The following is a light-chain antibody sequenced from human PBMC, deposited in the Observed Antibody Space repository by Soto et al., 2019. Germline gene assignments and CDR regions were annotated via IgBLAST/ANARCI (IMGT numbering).Light chain of an antibody. V-gene: IGKV3-15*01. CDR1: QSVRSG. J-gene: IGKJ1*01. CDR3: QQCNIWPPA. Sequence: EIVMTQSPFTLSVSPGERATLSCRASQSVRSGLAWYQQKPGQAPRLLIYGASTRAAGIPARFSGSGSGTEFTLTISSLQSEDFELYYCQQCNIWPPAFGQGTKVDIK. CDR2: GAS.